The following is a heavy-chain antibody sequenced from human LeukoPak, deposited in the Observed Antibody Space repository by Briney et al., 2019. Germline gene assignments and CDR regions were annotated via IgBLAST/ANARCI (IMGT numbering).Heavy chain of an antibody. CDR3: ARRAYYYDSSGCYAFDI. V-gene: IGHV1-18*01. CDR1: GYTFTSYG. Sequence: ASVKVSCKASGYTFTSYGISWVRQAPGQGLEWMGWISAYNGNTNYAQKLQGRVTMTTDTSTSTAYMELRSLRSDDTAVYYCARRAYYYDSSGCYAFDIWGQGTMVTVSS. J-gene: IGHJ3*02. D-gene: IGHD3-22*01. CDR2: ISAYNGNT.